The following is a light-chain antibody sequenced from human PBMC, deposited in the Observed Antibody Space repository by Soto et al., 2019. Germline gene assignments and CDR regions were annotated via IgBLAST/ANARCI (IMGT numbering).Light chain of an antibody. V-gene: IGKV3-20*01. CDR2: GAS. CDR1: QSVNSNY. Sequence: EIVLAQSPGTLSLSPGERATLSCRASQSVNSNYLAGYQQKPGQGPRLLMYGASSRATGIPDRFSGSGSGTDFTLTISRLEPEDFAVYYCQQYDSSPRTFGQGTKVEIK. J-gene: IGKJ1*01. CDR3: QQYDSSPRT.